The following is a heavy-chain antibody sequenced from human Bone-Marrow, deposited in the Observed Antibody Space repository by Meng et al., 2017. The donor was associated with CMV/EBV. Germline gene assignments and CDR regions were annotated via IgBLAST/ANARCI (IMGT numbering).Heavy chain of an antibody. Sequence: ASVKVSCKASGYTFTSYGISWVRQAPGQGLEWMGWINAYNGNTNYAQKLQGRVTMTTDTSTSTAYMELRSLRSDDTAVYYCARDSAFNYYDFWSGYYTGGLGMDVWGRGTTVT. CDR1: GYTFTSYG. V-gene: IGHV1-18*01. J-gene: IGHJ6*02. CDR3: ARDSAFNYYDFWSGYYTGGLGMDV. D-gene: IGHD3-3*01. CDR2: INAYNGNT.